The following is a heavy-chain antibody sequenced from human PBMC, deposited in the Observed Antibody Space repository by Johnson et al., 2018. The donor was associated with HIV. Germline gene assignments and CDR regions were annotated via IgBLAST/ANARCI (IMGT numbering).Heavy chain of an antibody. CDR1: GFTFSNYA. CDR3: ARSPRIVVVVAATVGHAFDI. J-gene: IGHJ3*02. CDR2: ISYDGSNK. D-gene: IGHD2-15*01. V-gene: IGHV3-30-3*01. Sequence: VQLVESGGGVVQPGRSLRLSCAASGFTFSNYAMHWVRQAPGKGLEWVAVISYDGSNKYYADSVKGRFTISRDNSKNTLYLQMNSLRAEDTAVYYCARSPRIVVVVAATVGHAFDIWGQGTMVTVSS.